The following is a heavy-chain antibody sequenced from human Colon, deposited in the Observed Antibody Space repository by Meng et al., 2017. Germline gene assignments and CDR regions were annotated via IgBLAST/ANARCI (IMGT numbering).Heavy chain of an antibody. V-gene: IGHV1-2*06. J-gene: IGHJ4*02. CDR1: GYTLY. CDR3: ARESADGGSFDL. CDR2: INPRTGDT. Sequence: QVQLVQSGAEVKKPGASVTVSCKASGYTLYIHWVRLRPGEGLEWMGRINPRTGDTKSAQSFQGRVTMTRYTSTTTFSMDLRSLTTDDSAIYFCARESADGGSFDLWGQGTLVTVSS. D-gene: IGHD2-15*01.